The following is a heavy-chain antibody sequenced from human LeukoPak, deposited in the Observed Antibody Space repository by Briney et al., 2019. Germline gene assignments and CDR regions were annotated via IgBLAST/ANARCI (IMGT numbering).Heavy chain of an antibody. V-gene: IGHV4-4*07. CDR3: ARASDYYDSSGYYSRLYFDY. D-gene: IGHD3-22*01. CDR1: GGSISSYY. J-gene: IGHJ4*02. Sequence: SETLSLTXTVSGGSISSYYWSWIRQPAGKGLEWIGRIYTSGSTNYNPSLKSRVTMSVDTSKNQFSLKLSSVTAADTAVYYCARASDYYDSSGYYSRLYFDYWGQGTLVTVSS. CDR2: IYTSGST.